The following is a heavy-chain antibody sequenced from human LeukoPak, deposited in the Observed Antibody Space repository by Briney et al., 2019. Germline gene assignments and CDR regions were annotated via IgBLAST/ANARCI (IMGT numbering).Heavy chain of an antibody. J-gene: IGHJ3*02. V-gene: IGHV4-30-4*01. CDR2: IYDSGST. CDR1: GGSINNYY. D-gene: IGHD2-15*01. Sequence: SETLSLTCTVSGGSINNYYWSWIRQPPGKGLEWIGYIYDSGSTYYNPSLKSRITISVDTSENRFSLKLSSVTATDTAVYYCARDCSGGSCYGAFDIWGQGTMVTVSS. CDR3: ARDCSGGSCYGAFDI.